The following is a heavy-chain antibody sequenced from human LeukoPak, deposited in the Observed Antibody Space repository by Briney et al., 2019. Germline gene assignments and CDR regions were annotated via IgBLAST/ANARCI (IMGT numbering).Heavy chain of an antibody. Sequence: SETLSLTCTVSGGSISSYYWSWIRQPPGKGLEWIGYIYYSGSTNYNPSLKSRVTISVDTSKNQFSLKLSSVTAADTAVYYCARGSGYYLADYWGQGTLVTVSS. CDR1: GGSISSYY. D-gene: IGHD3-22*01. V-gene: IGHV4-59*01. J-gene: IGHJ4*02. CDR3: ARGSGYYLADY. CDR2: IYYSGST.